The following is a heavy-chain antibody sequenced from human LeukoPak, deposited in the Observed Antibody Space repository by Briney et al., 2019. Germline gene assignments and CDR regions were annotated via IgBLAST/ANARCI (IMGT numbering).Heavy chain of an antibody. CDR2: IYYSGST. Sequence: SGTLSLTCAVYGGSFSGYYWSWIRQPPGKGLEWIGYIYYSGSTNYNPSLKSRVTISVDTSKNQFSLKLSSVTAADTAVYYCARAVSSSSLHYYYYYMDVWGKGTTVTVSS. V-gene: IGHV4-59*01. CDR3: ARAVSSSSLHYYYYYMDV. D-gene: IGHD6-6*01. CDR1: GGSFSGYY. J-gene: IGHJ6*03.